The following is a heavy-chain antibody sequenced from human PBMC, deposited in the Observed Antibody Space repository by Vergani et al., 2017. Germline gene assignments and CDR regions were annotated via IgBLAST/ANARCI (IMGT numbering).Heavy chain of an antibody. CDR1: GYSFTSYW. CDR3: ARRHARSGDY. J-gene: IGHJ4*02. Sequence: EVQLVQSGAEVKKPGESLKISCKGSGYSFTSYWIGWVRQMPGKGLEWIGYIYYSGSTYYNPSLKSRVTISVDTSKTQFSLKLSSVTAADTAVYYCARRHARSGDYWGQGTLVTVSS. V-gene: IGHV5-51*01. D-gene: IGHD6-25*01. CDR2: IYYSGST.